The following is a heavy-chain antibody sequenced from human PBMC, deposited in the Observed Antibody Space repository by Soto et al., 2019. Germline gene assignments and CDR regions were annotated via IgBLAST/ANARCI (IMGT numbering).Heavy chain of an antibody. D-gene: IGHD2-8*02. J-gene: IGHJ4*02. CDR3: ARDKITGLFDY. Sequence: QVQLQQWGAGLLKPSETLSLTCAVYGGSFSGYYWTWIRQPPGTGLEWIGEINHSGSNNYNPSLKSRVTISVDTSRDQFSQKLTSVTAADTAVYYCARDKITGLFDYCGQGTLVTVSS. V-gene: IGHV4-34*01. CDR2: INHSGSN. CDR1: GGSFSGYY.